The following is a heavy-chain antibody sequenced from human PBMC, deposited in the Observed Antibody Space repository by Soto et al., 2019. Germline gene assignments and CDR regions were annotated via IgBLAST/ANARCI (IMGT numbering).Heavy chain of an antibody. CDR1: GFSISTCGVG. CDR2: IYWDDDK. Sequence: GSGPTLVNPTQTLTLTCTFSGFSISTCGVGVGWIRQPPGKALEWLAFIYWDDDKRYSPSLRSRLTIAKDTSKNEVVLTMTNMDPEDTATYFCAHRVHGSDTGWNTGIFDYWGHGTLVTVSS. CDR3: AHRVHGSDTGWNTGIFDY. D-gene: IGHD1-1*01. J-gene: IGHJ4*01. V-gene: IGHV2-5*02.